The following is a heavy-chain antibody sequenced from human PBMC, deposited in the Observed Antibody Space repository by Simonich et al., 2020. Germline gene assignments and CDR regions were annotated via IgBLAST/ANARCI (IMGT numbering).Heavy chain of an antibody. CDR2: INPTSGGT. J-gene: IGHJ3*02. CDR3: ARVRFEAFDI. V-gene: IGHV1-2*02. Sequence: QVQLVQSGAEVKKPGASVKVSCKASGYTFTGYYMHWVRQAPGQGLESMGWINPTSGGTNYAQKFQGRVTMTRDTSISTAYMELGRLRSDYTAVYYCARVRFEAFDIWGQGTMVTVSS. CDR1: GYTFTGYY.